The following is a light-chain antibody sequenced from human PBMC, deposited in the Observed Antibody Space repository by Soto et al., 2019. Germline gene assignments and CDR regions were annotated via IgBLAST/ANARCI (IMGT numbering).Light chain of an antibody. CDR1: SSNIGSNT. Sequence: QSVLTQPPSASGTPGQWVTISCSGSSSNIGSNTLNWYQQLPGTAAKLLIYRTNQRPSGVPDRCSGSKTGTSAALSISGLQAEEEADYYCAAWDDSLNGRVFGTGTKLTVL. V-gene: IGLV1-44*01. CDR2: RTN. CDR3: AAWDDSLNGRV. J-gene: IGLJ1*01.